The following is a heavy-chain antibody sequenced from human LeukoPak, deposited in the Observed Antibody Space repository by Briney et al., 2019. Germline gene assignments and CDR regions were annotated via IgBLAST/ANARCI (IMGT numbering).Heavy chain of an antibody. CDR2: ISGSGGST. J-gene: IGHJ6*02. CDR1: GFTFSSYA. D-gene: IGHD1-7*01. V-gene: IGHV3-23*01. CDR3: AKHQNRNCLSGMGV. Sequence: GGSLRLSCAASGFTFSSYAMSWVRQAPGKGLEWVSAISGSGGSTYYADSVKGRFTISRDNSKNTLYLQMNSLRAEDTAVYHCAKHQNRNCLSGMGVWGQGTTVTVSS.